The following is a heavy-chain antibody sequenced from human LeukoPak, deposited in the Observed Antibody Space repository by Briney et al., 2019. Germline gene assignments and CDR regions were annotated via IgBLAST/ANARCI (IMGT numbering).Heavy chain of an antibody. V-gene: IGHV3-23*01. CDR2: ISGSGGST. CDR3: AKIMTVAGRHYYYYGMDV. CDR1: GFTFSSYS. Sequence: GGSLRLSCAASGFTFSSYSMNWVRQAPGKGLEWVSAISGSGGSTYYADSVKGRFTISRDNSKNTLYLQMNSLRAEDTAVYYCAKIMTVAGRHYYYYGMDVWGQGTTVTVSS. D-gene: IGHD6-19*01. J-gene: IGHJ6*02.